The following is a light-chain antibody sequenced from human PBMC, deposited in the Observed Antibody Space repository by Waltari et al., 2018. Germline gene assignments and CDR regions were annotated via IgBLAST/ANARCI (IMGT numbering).Light chain of an antibody. J-gene: IGLJ1*01. CDR3: SSYTSSSTYV. CDR1: SSDVGGFNY. Sequence: QSALTQPASVSGSPGQSITISCTGTSSDVGGFNYVSWYQQHPGKAPRLMIYDVNDVSKRPSGVSDRFSGSKSGNTASLTISGLQAEDEADYYCSSYTSSSTYVFGTGTKVTVL. CDR2: DVS. V-gene: IGLV2-14*03.